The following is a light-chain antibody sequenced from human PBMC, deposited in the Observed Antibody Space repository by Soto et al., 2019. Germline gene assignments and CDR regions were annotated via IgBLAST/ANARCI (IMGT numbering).Light chain of an antibody. CDR2: DAS. CDR3: QKHNSAPLT. V-gene: IGKV3-11*01. CDR1: QSVSNY. J-gene: IGKJ4*01. Sequence: EIVLTQSPATLSLSPGEKATLSCRASQSVSNYLAWYQQKPGQAPRLLIYDASTRATGIPARFSGSGSGTDFTLTISSLQPEDVAAYYCQKHNSAPLTFGGGTKVDIK.